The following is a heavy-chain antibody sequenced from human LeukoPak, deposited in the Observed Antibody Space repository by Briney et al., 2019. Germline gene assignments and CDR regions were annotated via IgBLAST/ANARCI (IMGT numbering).Heavy chain of an antibody. D-gene: IGHD4-17*01. CDR1: GFTFSSYA. V-gene: IGHV3-23*01. CDR2: ISGSGGST. Sequence: PGGSLRLSCAASGFTFSSYAMSWVRQAPGKGLEWVSAISGSGGSTYYADSVKGRFTISRDSSKSILYLQMNSLRAEDTAVYYCARDYADYVGYFFFDYWGQGTLVTVSS. J-gene: IGHJ4*02. CDR3: ARDYADYVGYFFFDY.